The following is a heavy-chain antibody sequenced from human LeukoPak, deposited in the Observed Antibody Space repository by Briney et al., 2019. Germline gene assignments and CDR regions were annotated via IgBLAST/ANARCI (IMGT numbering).Heavy chain of an antibody. V-gene: IGHV3-23*01. CDR2: ISGSGGST. CDR1: GFTFSSYA. J-gene: IGHJ4*02. D-gene: IGHD3-10*01. CDR3: AKARYYYGSGSYLDY. Sequence: GGSLRLSCAASGFTFSSYAMSWVRQAPGKGLEWVSTISGSGGSTYYADSVKGRFTISRDNSKNTLYLQMNSLRAEDTAVYYCAKARYYYGSGSYLDYWGQGTLATVSS.